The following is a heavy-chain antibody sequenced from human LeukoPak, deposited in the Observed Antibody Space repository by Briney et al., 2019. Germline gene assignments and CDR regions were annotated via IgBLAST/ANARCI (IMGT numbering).Heavy chain of an antibody. V-gene: IGHV1-69*05. CDR2: IIPIFGTA. D-gene: IGHD4-17*01. Sequence: ASVKVSCKASGGTFSSYAISWVRQAPGQGLERMGGIIPIFGTANYAQKFQGRVTITTDESTSTAYMELSSLRSEDTAVYYCARGYGDYVNDAFDIWGQGTMVTVSS. J-gene: IGHJ3*02. CDR3: ARGYGDYVNDAFDI. CDR1: GGTFSSYA.